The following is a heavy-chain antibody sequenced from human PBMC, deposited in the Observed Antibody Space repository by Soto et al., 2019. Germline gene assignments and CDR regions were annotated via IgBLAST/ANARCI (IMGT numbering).Heavy chain of an antibody. J-gene: IGHJ3*02. Sequence: GGSQRLSYAVSGFNFSSYGVHWVRQAPGKGLEWVAVISYDGSHRASADSVKGRFAISRDNSKSIAYLQMNSLKNEDTAVYYCAKRYFGGSDAFDIWGQGTMVTVSS. D-gene: IGHD3-9*01. CDR2: ISYDGSHR. CDR3: AKRYFGGSDAFDI. V-gene: IGHV3-30*18. CDR1: GFNFSSYG.